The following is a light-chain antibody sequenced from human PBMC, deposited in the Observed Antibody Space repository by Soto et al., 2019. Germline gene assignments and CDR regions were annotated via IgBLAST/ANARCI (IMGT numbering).Light chain of an antibody. J-gene: IGKJ2*01. CDR2: GAS. Sequence: EIVLTQSPGTLSLSPGEGATLSCRSSQSVYHNYLAWYQQKPGQAPRLLISGASNRATGIPDRFSGSGSGTAFTHYISRLESEDFAVYYCQHYCTSPPHTFGQGTKLEIK. CDR1: QSVYHNY. V-gene: IGKV3-20*01. CDR3: QHYCTSPPHT.